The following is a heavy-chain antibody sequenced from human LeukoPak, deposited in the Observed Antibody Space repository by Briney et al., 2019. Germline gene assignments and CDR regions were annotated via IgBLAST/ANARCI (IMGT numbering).Heavy chain of an antibody. CDR3: ARLWDIVVVVAATRGWFDP. D-gene: IGHD2-15*01. CDR1: GGSISSGGYY. J-gene: IGHJ5*02. CDR2: IYYSGST. Sequence: SQTLSLTCTVSGGSISSGGYYWSWIRQHPGKGLEWIGYIYYSGSTYYNPPLKSRVTISVDTSKNQFSLKLGSVTAADTAVYYCARLWDIVVVVAATRGWFDPWGQGTLVTVSS. V-gene: IGHV4-31*03.